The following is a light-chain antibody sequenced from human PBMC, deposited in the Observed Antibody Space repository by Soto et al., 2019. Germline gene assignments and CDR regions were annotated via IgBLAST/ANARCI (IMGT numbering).Light chain of an antibody. J-gene: IGKJ5*01. CDR3: QQRSNWPLT. CDR2: DAS. V-gene: IGKV3-11*01. Sequence: EIGLKKSPATLSLSPEERATLSCRASQSVSSYLAWYQQKPGQAPRLLIYDASNRATGIPARFSGSGSGTDFTLTISSLEPEDFAVYYCQQRSNWPLTFGQGTRLEIK. CDR1: QSVSSY.